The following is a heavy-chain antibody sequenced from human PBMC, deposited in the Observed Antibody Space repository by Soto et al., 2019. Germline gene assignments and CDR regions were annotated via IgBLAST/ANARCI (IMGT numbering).Heavy chain of an antibody. J-gene: IGHJ5*02. V-gene: IGHV1-18*01. CDR3: ARDASYCSSTSCSRFDP. Sequence: GASVKVSCKASGYTFTSYGISWVRQAPGQGLEWMGWISAYNGNTNYAQKLQGRVTMTTDTSTSTAYMELRSLRSDDTAVYYCARDASYCSSTSCSRFDPWGQGTLVTVSS. CDR1: GYTFTSYG. D-gene: IGHD2-2*01. CDR2: ISAYNGNT.